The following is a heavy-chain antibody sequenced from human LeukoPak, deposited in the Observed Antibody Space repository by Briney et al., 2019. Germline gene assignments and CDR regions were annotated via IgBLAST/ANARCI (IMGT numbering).Heavy chain of an antibody. CDR2: MNSDGSAT. V-gene: IGHV3-74*01. Sequence: VGSLRLACTAAGFSFSNYWMHWVRQAPGNGLVWVTRMNSDGSATYYADSVQGRFTISRDNAKNTLYLQMNSLRAEDTAMYFCAKGPNYFDSWSQGTLVTVSS. CDR3: AKGPNYFDS. J-gene: IGHJ4*02. CDR1: GFSFSNYW.